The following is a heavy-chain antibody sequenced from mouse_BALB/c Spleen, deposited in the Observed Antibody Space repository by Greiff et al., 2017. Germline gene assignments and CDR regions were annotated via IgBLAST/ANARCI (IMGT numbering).Heavy chain of an antibody. CDR3: ARDGSRGWYFDV. Sequence: VKLQESGAELAKPGASVKMSCKASGYTFTSYWMHWVKQRPGQGLEWIGYINPSTGYTEYTQKFKDKATLTADKSSSTAYMQLSSLTSEDSAVYYCARDGSRGWYFDVWGAGTTVTVSS. CDR2: INPSTGYT. J-gene: IGHJ1*01. CDR1: GYTFTSYW. V-gene: IGHV1-7*01. D-gene: IGHD1-1*01.